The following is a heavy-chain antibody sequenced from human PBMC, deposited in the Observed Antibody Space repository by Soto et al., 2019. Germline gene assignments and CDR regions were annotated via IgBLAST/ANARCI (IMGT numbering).Heavy chain of an antibody. CDR1: GASISSSSYY. CDR3: ARQNGGNSGCLLGNWFDT. V-gene: IGHV4-39*01. J-gene: IGHJ5*02. CDR2: IYYSGST. Sequence: SETLSLTCTVSGASISSSSYYWGWIRPPPGKGLEWIGSIYYSGSTYYNPSLKSRVTISVDTSKNQFSLELSCVTDADTAMYYCARQNGGNSGCLLGNWFDTWGQGTLVTVSS. D-gene: IGHD2-21*01.